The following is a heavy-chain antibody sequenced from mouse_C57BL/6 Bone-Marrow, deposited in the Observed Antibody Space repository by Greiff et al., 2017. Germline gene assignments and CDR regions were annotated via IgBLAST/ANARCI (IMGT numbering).Heavy chain of an antibody. CDR2: INPSNGGT. D-gene: IGHD2-1*01. V-gene: IGHV1-53*01. Sequence: QVQLQQPGTELVKPGASVKLSCKASGYTFTSYWMHWVKQRPGQGLEWIGNINPSNGGTNYNEKFKSKATLTVDKSSSTACMQLSSLTSEDSAAYYCARSGYGNSDWYFDVWGTGTTLTVSS. CDR1: GYTFTSYW. J-gene: IGHJ1*03. CDR3: ARSGYGNSDWYFDV.